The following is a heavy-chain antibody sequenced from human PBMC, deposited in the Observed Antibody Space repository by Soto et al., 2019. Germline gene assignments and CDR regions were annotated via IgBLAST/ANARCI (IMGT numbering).Heavy chain of an antibody. J-gene: IGHJ6*02. CDR3: AHRHYYGSGTLGMDV. CDR1: GFSLTTSGVG. D-gene: IGHD3-10*01. CDR2: IYGVDDK. Sequence: QITLKESGPTLVKPTQTLTLTCTFSGFSLTTSGVGVGWIRQPPGKALEWLALIYGVDDKRYSPSLKSRLTITAATSKNQVALTTTNMDPVDTATYYCAHRHYYGSGTLGMDVWGQGTTVTVSS. V-gene: IGHV2-5*02.